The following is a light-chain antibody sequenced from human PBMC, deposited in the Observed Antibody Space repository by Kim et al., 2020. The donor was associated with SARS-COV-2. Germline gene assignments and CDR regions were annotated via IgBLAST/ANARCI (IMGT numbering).Light chain of an antibody. CDR1: QSVSSD. CDR3: QQYNNWPPLT. J-gene: IGKJ4*01. CDR2: GAS. Sequence: SPEDTATPTRRARQSVSSDLAWYQQKPGQAPRLLIYGASTRATGIPARFSGSGSGTEFTLTISSLQSEDFAVYYCQQYNNWPPLTFGGGTKVDIK. V-gene: IGKV3-15*01.